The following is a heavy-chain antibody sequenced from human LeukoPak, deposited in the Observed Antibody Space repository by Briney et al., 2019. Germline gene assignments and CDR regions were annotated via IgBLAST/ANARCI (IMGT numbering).Heavy chain of an antibody. CDR3: ARDWGYSSSWSPDAFDI. D-gene: IGHD6-13*01. Sequence: GRSLRLSCAASGFTFSSYGMHWVRQAPGKGLEWVAVISYDGSNKYYADSVKGRFTISRDNSKNTLYLQMNSLRAEDTAVYYCARDWGYSSSWSPDAFDIWGQGTMVTVSS. J-gene: IGHJ3*02. V-gene: IGHV3-30*03. CDR2: ISYDGSNK. CDR1: GFTFSSYG.